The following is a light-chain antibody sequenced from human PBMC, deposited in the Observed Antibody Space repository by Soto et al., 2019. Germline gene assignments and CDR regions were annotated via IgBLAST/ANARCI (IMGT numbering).Light chain of an antibody. CDR1: QSVLYSSNNKNY. CDR2: WAS. CDR3: QQSYSIPRT. J-gene: IGKJ2*01. V-gene: IGKV4-1*01. Sequence: DIVLTQSPDSLAVSLGERATINCKSSQSVLYSSNNKNYLALYQQKPGQPPKLLIYWASTRESGVPDRFSGSGSGTDFTLTISSLQAEDVAVYYCQQSYSIPRTFGQGTKLEIK.